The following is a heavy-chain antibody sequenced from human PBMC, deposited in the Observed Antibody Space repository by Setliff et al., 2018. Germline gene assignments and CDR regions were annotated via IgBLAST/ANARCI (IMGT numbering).Heavy chain of an antibody. V-gene: IGHV3-23*01. Sequence: TGGSLRLSCAASGFTFSSYAMTWVRQAPGKGLEWVSSISGGGGRTYYADSVKGRFTISRDNSENTLYLQMNSLRADDTAVYYCARDTSGRDAFDIWGQGTRVTVSS. D-gene: IGHD6-19*01. CDR3: ARDTSGRDAFDI. CDR1: GFTFSSYA. J-gene: IGHJ3*02. CDR2: ISGGGGRT.